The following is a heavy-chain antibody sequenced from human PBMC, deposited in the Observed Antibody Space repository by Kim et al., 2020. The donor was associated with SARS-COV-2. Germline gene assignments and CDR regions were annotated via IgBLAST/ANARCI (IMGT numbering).Heavy chain of an antibody. CDR2: IDPSGTT. J-gene: IGHJ5*01. Sequence: SETLSLTCTISGGSISSSTYSWNWFRQPPGDELEWIGGIDPSGTTYYNPSLKSRVTLSVETSRNQFSLKLSSVTAADTAVFYCTRHLSGSIWFDSWGQGT. V-gene: IGHV4-39*01. CDR3: TRHLSGSIWFDS. CDR1: GGSISSSTYS. D-gene: IGHD6-13*01.